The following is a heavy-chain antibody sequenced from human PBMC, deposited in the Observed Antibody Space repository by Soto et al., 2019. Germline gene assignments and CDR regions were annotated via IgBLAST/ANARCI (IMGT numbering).Heavy chain of an antibody. CDR1: GGSISNSY. D-gene: IGHD3-10*01. CDR3: ARHSPPFFYGSGPWDV. V-gene: IGHV4-59*08. J-gene: IGHJ6*02. Sequence: QVQLQESGPGLVRPSETLSLTCTVSGGSISNSYWSWIRQSPGKGLEWIGYIYSSGSTNYNPSLKSRVTISVDTSKNQFSRKLSSLSAADTAVYYCARHSPPFFYGSGPWDVWGQGTTVTVSS. CDR2: IYSSGST.